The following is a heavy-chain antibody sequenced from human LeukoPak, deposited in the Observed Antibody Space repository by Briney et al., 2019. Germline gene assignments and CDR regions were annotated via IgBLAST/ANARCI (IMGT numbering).Heavy chain of an antibody. CDR2: ISWNSGSI. J-gene: IGHJ4*02. Sequence: PGGSLRLSCAASGFTFYDYAMHWVRQAPGKGLEWVSGISWNSGSIGYADSVKGRFTISRDNAKNSLYLQMNSLRAEDTALYYCAKDRYYDRVFDYWGQGTLVTVSS. V-gene: IGHV3-9*01. D-gene: IGHD3-22*01. CDR3: AKDRYYDRVFDY. CDR1: GFTFYDYA.